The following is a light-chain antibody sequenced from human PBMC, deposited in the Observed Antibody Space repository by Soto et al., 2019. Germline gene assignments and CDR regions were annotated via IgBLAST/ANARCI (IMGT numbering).Light chain of an antibody. CDR3: QQYNNWPPAT. CDR1: QSVSSK. CDR2: RAS. V-gene: IGKV3-15*01. Sequence: EIVMTQSPATLSVSPGERATLSCRASQSVSSKLAWYQQKPGQAPRLLIYRASTRSTDIPARFSGSGSGTEFTLTISSLQSEACAVYYCQQYNNWPPATFGQGTRVESK. J-gene: IGKJ1*01.